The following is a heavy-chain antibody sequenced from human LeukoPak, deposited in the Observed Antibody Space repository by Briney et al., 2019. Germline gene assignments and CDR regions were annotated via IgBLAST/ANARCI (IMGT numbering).Heavy chain of an antibody. CDR3: ARETSSRFFDY. CDR1: GGSFRSYV. Sequence: VASVKVSCKASGGSFRSYVITWVRQAPGQGLEWMGWINPNSGGTNYAQKFQGRVTFTRNTSISTAYMELNNLRSDDTAVYYCARETSSRFFDYWGQGTLLTVSS. V-gene: IGHV1-8*01. J-gene: IGHJ4*02. CDR2: INPNSGGT.